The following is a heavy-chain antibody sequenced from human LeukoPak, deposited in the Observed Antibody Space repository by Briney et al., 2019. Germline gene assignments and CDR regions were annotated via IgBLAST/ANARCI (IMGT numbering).Heavy chain of an antibody. CDR3: ARVPYYDFWSGYYKGGRSDYFDY. CDR2: TYYKSKWSN. V-gene: IGHV6-1*01. J-gene: IGHJ4*02. Sequence: PSQTLSLTCAISGDSVSSNSAAWNWIRQSPSRGLEWLGRTYYKSKWSNDYAVSVRSRITINPDTSKNQFSLQLNSVTPEDTAVYYCARVPYYDFWSGYYKGGRSDYFDYWGQGTLVTVSS. CDR1: GDSVSSNSAA. D-gene: IGHD3-3*01.